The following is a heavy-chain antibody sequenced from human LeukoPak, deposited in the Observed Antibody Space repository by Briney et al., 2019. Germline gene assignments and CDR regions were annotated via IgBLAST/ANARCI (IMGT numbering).Heavy chain of an antibody. J-gene: IGHJ6*02. V-gene: IGHV3-30-3*01. D-gene: IGHD3-9*01. CDR2: ISYDGSNK. CDR3: ARDLDSAYYGMDV. Sequence: GGSLRLSCAASGFTFKDAWMSWVRQAPGKGLEWVAVISYDGSNKYYADSVKGRFTISRDNSKNTLYLQMNSLRAEDTAVYYCARDLDSAYYGMDVWGQGTTVTVSS. CDR1: GFTFKDAW.